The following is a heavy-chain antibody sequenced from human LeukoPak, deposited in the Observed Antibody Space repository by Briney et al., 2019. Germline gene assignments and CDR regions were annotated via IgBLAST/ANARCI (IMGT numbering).Heavy chain of an antibody. CDR2: LYPGVST. D-gene: IGHD3-22*01. CDR1: GGPIYSYY. Sequence: AETLSLTYTVSGGPIYSYYWSWIRQTAGKGLEWIGRLYPGVSTNYNPSLKTRVTMSVDTSKKQFALKLSAVNAADTAVYYCARLKFYDSTGYSPGHYMDVWGKGTTVTVSS. V-gene: IGHV4-4*07. CDR3: ARLKFYDSTGYSPGHYMDV. J-gene: IGHJ6*03.